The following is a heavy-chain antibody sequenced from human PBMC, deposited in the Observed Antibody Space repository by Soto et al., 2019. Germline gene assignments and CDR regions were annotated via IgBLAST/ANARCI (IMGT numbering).Heavy chain of an antibody. Sequence: GGSLRLSCAASGFTFSSYAMSWVRQAPGKGLEWVSAISGSGGSTYYADSVKGRFTISRDNSKNTLYLQMNSLRAEDTAVYYCANSYDSNYGMDVWGQGTTVTVSS. CDR2: ISGSGGST. V-gene: IGHV3-23*01. CDR1: GFTFSSYA. J-gene: IGHJ6*02. CDR3: ANSYDSNYGMDV. D-gene: IGHD3-22*01.